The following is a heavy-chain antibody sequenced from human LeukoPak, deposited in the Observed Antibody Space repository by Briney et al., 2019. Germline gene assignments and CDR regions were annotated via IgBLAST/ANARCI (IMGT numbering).Heavy chain of an antibody. CDR1: GFTFSSYW. D-gene: IGHD3-3*01. V-gene: IGHV3-7*01. CDR2: IKQDGSEK. Sequence: GGSLRLSCAASGFTFSSYWMSWVRQAPGKGLEWVANIKQDGSEKYYVDSVKGRFTISRDNAKNSLYLQMNSLRAEDTAMYYCARDGEWLLPHSDAFDIWGQGTMVTVSS. J-gene: IGHJ3*02. CDR3: ARDGEWLLPHSDAFDI.